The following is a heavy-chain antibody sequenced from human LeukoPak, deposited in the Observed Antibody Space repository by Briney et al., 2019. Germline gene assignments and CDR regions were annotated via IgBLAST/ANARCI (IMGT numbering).Heavy chain of an antibody. D-gene: IGHD3-3*01. V-gene: IGHV3-23*01. CDR2: ISGSGGST. Sequence: AXSWVRQAPGKGLEWVSAISGSGGSTYYADSVKGRFTISRDNSKNTLYLQMNSLRAEDTAVYYCAKQSTYYDFWSGYYIGPFDYWGQGTLVTVSS. CDR1: A. J-gene: IGHJ4*02. CDR3: AKQSTYYDFWSGYYIGPFDY.